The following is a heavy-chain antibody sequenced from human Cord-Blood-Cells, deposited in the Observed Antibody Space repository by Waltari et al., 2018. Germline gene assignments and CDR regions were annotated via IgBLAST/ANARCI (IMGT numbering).Heavy chain of an antibody. J-gene: IGHJ4*02. D-gene: IGHD4-17*01. V-gene: IGHV4-34*01. Sequence: QVQLQQWGAGLLKPSETLSLTCAVSGGSFSGYYWRWFRQPPGKGLEWIGEINHSGSTNYNPSLKSRVTISVDTSKNQFSLKLSSVTAADTAVYYCARGGGITVTTSLLHWGQGTLVTVSS. CDR2: INHSGST. CDR3: ARGGGITVTTSLLH. CDR1: GGSFSGYY.